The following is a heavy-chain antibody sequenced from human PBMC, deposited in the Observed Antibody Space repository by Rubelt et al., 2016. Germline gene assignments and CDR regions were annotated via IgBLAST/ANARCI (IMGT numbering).Heavy chain of an antibody. CDR1: GGSISSSNW. CDR2: IYYSGST. J-gene: IGHJ6*02. Sequence: QVQLQESGPGLVKPSGTLSLTCAVSGGSISSSNWWSWVRQPPGKGLEWIGYIYYSGSTNYNPSHTSRVTISVDTSKNQFSLKLSSVTAADTAVYYCARVRGGYDSSGYYGYYYYGMDVWGQGTTVTVSS. D-gene: IGHD3-22*01. CDR3: ARVRGGYDSSGYYGYYYYGMDV. V-gene: IGHV4-4*02.